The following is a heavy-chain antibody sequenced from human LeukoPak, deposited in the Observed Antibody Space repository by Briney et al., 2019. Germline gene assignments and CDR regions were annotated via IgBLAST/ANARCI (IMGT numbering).Heavy chain of an antibody. CDR1: GSSISSSNW. V-gene: IGHV4-4*02. D-gene: IGHD1-26*01. CDR2: IYHSGST. Sequence: KTSETLSLTCAISGSSISSSNWWSWVRQPPGKGLEWIGEIYHSGSTNYSPSLKSRVTISVDKSKNQFSLKVTSVTAADTAVYYCARVSSGSYYFDSWGQGTLVTVSS. J-gene: IGHJ4*02. CDR3: ARVSSGSYYFDS.